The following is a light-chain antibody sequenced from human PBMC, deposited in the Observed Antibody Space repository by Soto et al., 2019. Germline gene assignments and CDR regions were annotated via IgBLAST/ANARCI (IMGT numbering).Light chain of an antibody. V-gene: IGLV2-14*01. CDR3: SSYTSSSTLV. Sequence: QSVLTQPASVSGSPGQSITISCTGTSSDVGGYNYVSWYQQHPGKAPKLMIYDVSNRPSGVSNRFSGSKSGNTASLTISGLQAEDEGDYYCSSYTSSSTLVFGGGIKVTVL. CDR1: SSDVGGYNY. J-gene: IGLJ2*01. CDR2: DVS.